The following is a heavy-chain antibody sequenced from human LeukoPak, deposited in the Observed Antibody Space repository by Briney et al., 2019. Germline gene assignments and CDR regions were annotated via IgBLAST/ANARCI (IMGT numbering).Heavy chain of an antibody. CDR1: GGSISSYY. CDR2: IYYSGST. V-gene: IGHV4-59*01. Sequence: SETLSLTCTVSGGSISSYYWSWIRQPPGKGLEWIGYIYYSGSTNYNPSLKSRVTISVDTSKNQFSLKPSSVTAADTAVYYCARDWKGSSRRGAWFDPWGQGTLVTVSS. D-gene: IGHD6-13*01. J-gene: IGHJ5*02. CDR3: ARDWKGSSRRGAWFDP.